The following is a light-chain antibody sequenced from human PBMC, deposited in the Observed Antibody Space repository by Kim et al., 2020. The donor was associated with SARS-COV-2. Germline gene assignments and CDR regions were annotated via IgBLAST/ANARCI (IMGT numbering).Light chain of an antibody. J-gene: IGLJ1*01. CDR3: QAWDTNTYV. CDR2: QDN. CDR1: KLGDKY. V-gene: IGLV3-1*01. Sequence: SYELTQPPSVSVSPGQTASITCSGDKLGDKYVSWYQQEPGQSPRLIIYQDNKRPSGIPERFSGSNSGNTATLTISYTQAMDEADFYCQAWDTNTYVFGTG.